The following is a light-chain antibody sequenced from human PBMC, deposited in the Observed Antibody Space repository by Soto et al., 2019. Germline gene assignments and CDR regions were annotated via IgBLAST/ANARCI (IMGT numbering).Light chain of an antibody. CDR2: GAS. V-gene: IGKV3-15*01. CDR1: PNINST. CDR3: QEYNNWPPYT. Sequence: EIVMTQSPATLSVSPGERATLAFSASPNINSTLAWYQQKPVQAARRLIYGASTRSTDIPARFSGSGSGTEFTLTSSSPPSEDFALYYEQEYNNWPPYTFGQGTKLESK. J-gene: IGKJ2*01.